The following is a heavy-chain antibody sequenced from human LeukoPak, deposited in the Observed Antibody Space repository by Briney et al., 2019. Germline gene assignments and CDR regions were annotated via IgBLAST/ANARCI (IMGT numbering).Heavy chain of an antibody. J-gene: IGHJ5*02. D-gene: IGHD3-10*01. CDR2: ISYDGSNA. Sequence: GGSLRLSCAASGFDFGAYGMHWVRQAPGKGLDWVAGISYDGSNAFYGDSVKDRFTISRDNSHNTLFLQMNSLTTDDTAAYYCVKGDWHGSGNYYSDQFRPWGRGTLVTVS. V-gene: IGHV3-30*18. CDR1: GFDFGAYG. CDR3: VKGDWHGSGNYYSDQFRP.